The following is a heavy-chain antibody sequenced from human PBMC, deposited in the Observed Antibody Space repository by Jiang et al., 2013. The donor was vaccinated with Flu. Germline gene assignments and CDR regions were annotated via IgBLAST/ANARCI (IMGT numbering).Heavy chain of an antibody. CDR1: GFTFTNNW. CDR3: AREGGRYYFDF. J-gene: IGHJ4*02. D-gene: IGHD1-26*01. CDR2: IISDGSST. V-gene: IGHV3-74*01. Sequence: GLVQPGGSLRLSCAASGFTFTNNWMHWVRQAPGKGLVWVSRIISDGSSTSYADSVKGRFTISRDNAKNTLYLQMNSLRAEDTAVYYCAREGGRYYFDFWGQGTLVTVSS.